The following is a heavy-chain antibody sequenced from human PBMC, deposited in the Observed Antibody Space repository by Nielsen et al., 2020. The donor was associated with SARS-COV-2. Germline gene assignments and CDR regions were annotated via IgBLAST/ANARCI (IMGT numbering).Heavy chain of an antibody. D-gene: IGHD5-12*01. J-gene: IGHJ6*02. CDR1: DDSISTAGYY. CDR3: ARDRRYSDYDWGRGPYYYYGLDV. Sequence: SETLSLTCTVSDDSISTAGYYWTWIRQFPGKGLEWIGYINYIGTTSYNPTLKSRVTISRDTSTTQFSLKLSSVTVADTAVYYCARDRRYSDYDWGRGPYYYYGLDVWGQGTPVTVSS. CDR2: INYIGTT. V-gene: IGHV4-31*03.